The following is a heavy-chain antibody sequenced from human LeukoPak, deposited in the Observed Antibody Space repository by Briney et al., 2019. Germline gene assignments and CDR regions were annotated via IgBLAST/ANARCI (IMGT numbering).Heavy chain of an antibody. CDR2: IIPIFGTA. CDR1: GDTFSRYA. V-gene: IGHV1-69*05. Sequence: PVKISSKAFGDTFSRYAISWVRQTPGQGLEWIGGIIPIFGTANYAQKFQGRVTITTDESMSTAYMELSSLRSEDTAVYYCASPSRKTDILHRWEYYYYMDVWGKGTTVTVSS. J-gene: IGHJ6*03. CDR3: ASPSRKTDILHRWEYYYYMDV. D-gene: IGHD2-8*01.